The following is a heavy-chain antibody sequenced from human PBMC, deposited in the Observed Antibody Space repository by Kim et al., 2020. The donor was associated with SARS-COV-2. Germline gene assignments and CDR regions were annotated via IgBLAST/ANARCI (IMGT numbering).Heavy chain of an antibody. V-gene: IGHV3-33*01. Sequence: GGSLRLSCAASGFTFSSSAMHWVRQAPGKGLEWVAVIWYDGSNKYYADSVKGRFTISRDNSKNTLYLQMNSLTAEDTAVYYCARDAGDFVSWAHLTSWG. CDR3: ARDAGDFVSWAHLTS. CDR2: IWYDGSNK. J-gene: IGHJ5*01. CDR1: GFTFSSSA. D-gene: IGHD3-16*01.